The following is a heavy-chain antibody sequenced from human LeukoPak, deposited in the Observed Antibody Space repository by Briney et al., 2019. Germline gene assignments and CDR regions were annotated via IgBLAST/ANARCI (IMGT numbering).Heavy chain of an antibody. D-gene: IGHD3-22*01. CDR3: ARVGYSGYYYMDV. CDR1: GGSISSFY. Sequence: SETLSLTCTVSGGSISSFYWSWLRQAPGKGLEWIGYIYYSGSTNYNPSLKSRVTISVDTSKNQFSLKLSSVIAADTAVYYCARVGYSGYYYMDVWGKGTTVTVSS. J-gene: IGHJ6*03. V-gene: IGHV4-59*01. CDR2: IYYSGST.